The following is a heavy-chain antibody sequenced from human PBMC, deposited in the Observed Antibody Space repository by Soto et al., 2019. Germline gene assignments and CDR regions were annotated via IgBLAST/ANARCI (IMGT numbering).Heavy chain of an antibody. D-gene: IGHD3-16*01. CDR2: ISTYNANT. J-gene: IGHJ6*02. CDR1: GHTFSSYG. CDR3: ARGDYNYYGMDV. V-gene: IGHV1-18*01. Sequence: QVQLVQSGAEVKKPGASVKVSCKASGHTFSSYGLSWVRQAPGQGLEWMGWISTYNANTKYAQKLQGRVTMTTDTSTSTADMELRSLRSDDTAVYYCARGDYNYYGMDVWGQGTTVTVSS.